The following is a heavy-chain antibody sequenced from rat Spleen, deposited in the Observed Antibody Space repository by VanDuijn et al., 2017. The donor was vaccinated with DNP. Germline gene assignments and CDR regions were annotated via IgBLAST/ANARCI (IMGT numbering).Heavy chain of an antibody. CDR1: GFIFSNYD. J-gene: IGHJ1*01. CDR2: ISPSGGST. V-gene: IGHV5-19*01. CDR3: ARGSGTYYWYFDF. Sequence: EVQLVESGGGLVQPGRSLKLSCAASGFIFSNYDMAWVRQAPTKGLEWVAYISPSGGSTYYRDSVKGRFTISRDNAKNTLYLQMDSLRSEDTATYYCARGSGTYYWYFDFWGPGTMVTVSS. D-gene: IGHD4-4*01.